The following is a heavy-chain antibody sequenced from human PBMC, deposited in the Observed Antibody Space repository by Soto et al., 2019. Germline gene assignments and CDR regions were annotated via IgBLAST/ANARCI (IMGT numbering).Heavy chain of an antibody. V-gene: IGHV4-59*12. CDR2: IYHSGSS. J-gene: IGHJ4*02. Sequence: PSETLSLTCTVSGDSISPSYWTWIRQSPGKGLEWIGYIYHSGSSYYNPSLKSRVTISVDRSKNQFSLKLSSVTAADTAVYYCARSPTTVTSYDYWGQGTLVTVSS. D-gene: IGHD4-17*01. CDR1: GDSISPSY. CDR3: ARSPTTVTSYDY.